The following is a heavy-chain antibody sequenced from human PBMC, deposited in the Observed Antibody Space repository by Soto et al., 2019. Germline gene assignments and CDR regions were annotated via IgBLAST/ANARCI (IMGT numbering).Heavy chain of an antibody. J-gene: IGHJ6*03. CDR2: INPKRGGT. Sequence: AASVKVSCKASGYSFTDYHIHWVRQAPGQGLEWLGRINPKRGGTSTAQKFQGWVTMTTDTSISTASMELTRLTSDDTAIYYCARGDSTDCSNGASSFFYNHYIDVWGQGPTVPVSS. V-gene: IGHV1-2*04. CDR3: ARGDSTDCSNGASSFFYNHYIDV. D-gene: IGHD2-8*01. CDR1: GYSFTDYH.